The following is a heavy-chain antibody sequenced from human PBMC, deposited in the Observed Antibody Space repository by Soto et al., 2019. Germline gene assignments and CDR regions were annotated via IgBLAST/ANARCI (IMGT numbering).Heavy chain of an antibody. CDR3: AKDFVGGGSFLDY. D-gene: IGHD2-21*01. CDR2: ISYDGSNK. V-gene: IGHV3-30*18. CDR1: GFTFSSYG. Sequence: GGSLRLSCAASGFTFSSYGMHWVRQAPGKGLEWVAVISYDGSNKYYADSVKGRFTISRDNSKNTLYLQMNSLRAEDTAVYYCAKDFVGGGSFLDYWGQGTLVTVSS. J-gene: IGHJ4*02.